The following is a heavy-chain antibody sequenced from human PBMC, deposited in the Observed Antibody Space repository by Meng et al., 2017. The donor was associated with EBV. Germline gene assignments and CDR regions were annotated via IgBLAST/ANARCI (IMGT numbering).Heavy chain of an antibody. J-gene: IGHJ4*02. CDR3: ASESGRGYTPDY. D-gene: IGHD3-10*01. CDR2: FLPRLGAP. V-gene: IGHV1-69*01. CDR1: GGPFRYYA. Sequence: QVRLVRSAAEVKKPGSSVKVSSKASGGPFRYYAISWVRQAPGQGLEWLGGFLPRLGAPNYAQKFHGRVKITADESTSTHYMDLSSLRSEDTAIYYCASESGRGYTPDYWGQGTLVTVSS.